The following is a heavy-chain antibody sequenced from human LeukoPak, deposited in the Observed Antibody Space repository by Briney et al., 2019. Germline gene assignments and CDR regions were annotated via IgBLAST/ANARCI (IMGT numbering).Heavy chain of an antibody. Sequence: SETLSLTCTVSGGSISSSSHYWGWIRQPPGKGLEWIGSINYSGSTYYKPSLKSRLAMSMDTSKNQFSLKLSSVTAADTAVYYCARDRGYSYGPLDYWGQGTLVTVSS. CDR3: ARDRGYSYGPLDY. D-gene: IGHD5-18*01. J-gene: IGHJ4*02. V-gene: IGHV4-39*07. CDR2: INYSGST. CDR1: GGSISSSSHY.